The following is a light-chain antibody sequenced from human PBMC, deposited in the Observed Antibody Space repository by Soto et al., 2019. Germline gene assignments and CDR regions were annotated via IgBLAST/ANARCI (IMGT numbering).Light chain of an antibody. CDR2: AAS. CDR1: QSISSY. Sequence: DIQMTQSPSSLSASVGDRVTITCRASQSISSYLNWYQQKPGKAPKLLIYAASSLQSGVPSRFSGSGSGTDFTLTISSLQLEDFATYYCQQSYSTPYTFGQGTKVDIK. V-gene: IGKV1-39*01. CDR3: QQSYSTPYT. J-gene: IGKJ2*01.